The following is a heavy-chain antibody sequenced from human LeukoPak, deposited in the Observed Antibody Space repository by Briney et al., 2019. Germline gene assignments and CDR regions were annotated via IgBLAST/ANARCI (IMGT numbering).Heavy chain of an antibody. CDR2: INSDGSMT. J-gene: IGHJ4*02. D-gene: IGHD2-21*02. Sequence: PGGSVKLSCAASGCTFSSYPIHWVRQAPGQGLVWVSRINSDGSMTNYAESVQGRFTITTDNSKSTLYLQLNSLRSEDTAVYYCARTYCGADCRPYFDYWGQGTLVTVSS. V-gene: IGHV3-74*01. CDR1: GCTFSSYP. CDR3: ARTYCGADCRPYFDY.